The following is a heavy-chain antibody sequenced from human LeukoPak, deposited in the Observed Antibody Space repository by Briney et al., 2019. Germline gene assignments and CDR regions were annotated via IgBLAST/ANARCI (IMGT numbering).Heavy chain of an antibody. Sequence: PSETLSLTCTVSGDSFSSVTDYWAWIRQPPGKGLEWIGSSYFRGSTYSSPSLRSRVVISVDTSKNQFSLKLNSVTAADTAVYYCGSSHSSSWYDWWGQGTLVTVTS. CDR1: GDSFSSVTDY. CDR3: GSSHSSSWYDW. CDR2: SYFRGST. J-gene: IGHJ4*02. D-gene: IGHD6-13*01. V-gene: IGHV4-39*07.